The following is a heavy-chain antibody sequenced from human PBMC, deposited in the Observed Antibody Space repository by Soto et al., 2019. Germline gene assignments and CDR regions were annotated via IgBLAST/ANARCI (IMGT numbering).Heavy chain of an antibody. V-gene: IGHV4-34*01. CDR1: GGSFSGYY. CDR2: INHSGST. Sequence: QVQLQQWGAGLLMPSETLSLTCAVYGGSFSGYYRSWIRQPPGKELEWLGEINHSGSTNYNPSLMSRDTISVDTSKNQFSLKLSSVTAADTSVYYCARRLARYSSSWYWFDPWGQGTLVTVSS. J-gene: IGHJ5*02. CDR3: ARRLARYSSSWYWFDP. D-gene: IGHD6-13*01.